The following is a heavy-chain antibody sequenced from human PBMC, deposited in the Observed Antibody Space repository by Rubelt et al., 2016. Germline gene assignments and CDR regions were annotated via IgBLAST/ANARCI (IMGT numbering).Heavy chain of an antibody. V-gene: IGHV3-23*01. J-gene: IGHJ5*02. CDR1: GFTFSSYA. CDR2: ISASGGTT. CDR3: AKARPGSTGWLNWFDP. Sequence: EVQLLESGGGLVQPGGSLRLSCAASGFTFSSYAMTWVRQAPGKGLEWVSAISASGGTTYYADSVGGRFTISRDTSKNTLYLQVTSLRAEDTAVDYCAKARPGSTGWLNWFDPWGQGTLVTVSS. D-gene: IGHD6-19*01.